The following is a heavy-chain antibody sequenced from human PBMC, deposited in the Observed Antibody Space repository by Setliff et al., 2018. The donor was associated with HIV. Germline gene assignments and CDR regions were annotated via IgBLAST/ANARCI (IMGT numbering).Heavy chain of an antibody. CDR3: ARHSPNVGVRGDAFDI. D-gene: IGHD2-8*01. CDR1: GGSISSQY. Sequence: PSETLSLTCAVSGGSISSQYWIWIRQPPGKGLEWIGYIHYSGATNYNPSLKSRVTISLDTSRNQFSLRLSSVTAADTAVYYCARHSPNVGVRGDAFDIWGQGTVGTVS. J-gene: IGHJ3*02. CDR2: IHYSGAT. V-gene: IGHV4-59*08.